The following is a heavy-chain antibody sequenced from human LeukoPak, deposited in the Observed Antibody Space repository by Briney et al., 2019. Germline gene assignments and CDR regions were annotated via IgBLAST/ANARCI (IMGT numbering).Heavy chain of an antibody. CDR1: GSTFSNYE. Sequence: GGSLRLSCAASGSTFSNYEMNWVRQAPGKGLEWVSYISSSGSTTYYADSVKGRFTISRDNAKNSLYLQMNSLRAEDTAVYYCARGYCSGGSCYFDYWGQGTLVTVSS. CDR3: ARGYCSGGSCYFDY. J-gene: IGHJ4*02. D-gene: IGHD2-15*01. V-gene: IGHV3-48*03. CDR2: ISSSGSTT.